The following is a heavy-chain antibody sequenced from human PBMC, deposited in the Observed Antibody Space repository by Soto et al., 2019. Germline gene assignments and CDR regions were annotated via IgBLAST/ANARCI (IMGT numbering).Heavy chain of an antibody. CDR1: GGSFSGYY. V-gene: IGHV4-34*01. D-gene: IGHD3-10*01. CDR3: AGGYFGGGMDV. CDR2: INHSGGT. J-gene: IGHJ6*02. Sequence: SETLSLTRAVYGGSFSGYYWSWIRQPPGKGLEWMGEINHSGGTNYNPSLKSRVTISVDTSENQFSLKLRSVTAADTAVYYCAGGYFGGGMDVWGQGTTVTVSS.